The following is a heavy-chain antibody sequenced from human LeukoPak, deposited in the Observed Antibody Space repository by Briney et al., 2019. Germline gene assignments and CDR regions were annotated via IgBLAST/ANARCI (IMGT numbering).Heavy chain of an antibody. D-gene: IGHD5-18*01. V-gene: IGHV3-23*01. CDR1: GLTFSSYA. CDR2: ISGSGGST. J-gene: IGHJ4*02. CDR3: AARIQLWLRDY. Sequence: GGSLRLSCAASGLTFSSYAMSWVRQAPGKGLEWVSGISGSGGSTYYADSVKGRFTISRDNSKNTLYLQMNSLRAEDTAEYYCAARIQLWLRDYWSQGTLVTVSS.